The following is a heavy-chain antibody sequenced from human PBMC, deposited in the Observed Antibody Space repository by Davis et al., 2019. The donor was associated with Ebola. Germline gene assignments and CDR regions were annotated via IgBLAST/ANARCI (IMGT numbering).Heavy chain of an antibody. CDR3: ARDNGGSSPHYYYYYYGMDV. V-gene: IGHV1-18*01. J-gene: IGHJ6*02. CDR1: GYTFPSYG. Sequence: ASVQVSCMASGYTFPSYGISWVRQAPGQGLEWMGWISAYNGNTNYAQKLQGRVTMTTDTSTRTAYMELRSLRSDDTAVYYCARDNGGSSPHYYYYYYGMDVWGQGTMVTVSS. D-gene: IGHD6-6*01. CDR2: ISAYNGNT.